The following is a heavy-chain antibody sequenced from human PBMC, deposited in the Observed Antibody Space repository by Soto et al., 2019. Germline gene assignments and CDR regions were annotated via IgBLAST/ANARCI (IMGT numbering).Heavy chain of an antibody. CDR1: QFTFSNYG. V-gene: IGHV3-33*01. CDR3: ARPDIVAAIGGALDC. Sequence: QVQLVESGGGVVQPGRSLRLSCEASQFTFSNYGMHWVRQAPGKGLEWVAVIWNDGSSRYYADSVKGRFTISRDHSKNTLFLQMTTLRAEDTAVYYCARPDIVAAIGGALDCWGQGTLVTVSS. D-gene: IGHD5-12*01. J-gene: IGHJ1*01. CDR2: IWNDGSSR.